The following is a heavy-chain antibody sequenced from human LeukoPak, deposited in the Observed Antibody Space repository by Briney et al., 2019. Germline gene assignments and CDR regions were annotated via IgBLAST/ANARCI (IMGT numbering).Heavy chain of an antibody. V-gene: IGHV1-46*01. CDR3: YVVVVAAGFDY. D-gene: IGHD2-15*01. J-gene: IGHJ4*02. CDR2: INPSGGST. CDR1: GYTFTSYY. Sequence: ASVKVSCKASGYTFTSYYMHWVRQAPGQGLEWMGIINPSGGSTSYAQKFQGRVTMTWDTSTSTVYMELSSLRSEDTAVYYCYVVVVAAGFDYWGQGTLVTVSS.